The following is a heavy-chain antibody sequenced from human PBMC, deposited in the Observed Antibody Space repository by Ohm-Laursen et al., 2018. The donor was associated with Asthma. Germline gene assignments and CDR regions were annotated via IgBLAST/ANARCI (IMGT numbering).Heavy chain of an antibody. V-gene: IGHV3-11*01. Sequence: SLRLSCAASGYSFSLYSIHWIRQAPGKGLEWVSYIGNSGSAIYYADSVKGRFTLSRDNAKNSLYLQMNSLRAEDTAVYYCARASGGYYIDYWGQGTLVTVSS. CDR3: ARASGGYYIDY. CDR2: IGNSGSAI. CDR1: GYSFSLYS. D-gene: IGHD1-26*01. J-gene: IGHJ4*02.